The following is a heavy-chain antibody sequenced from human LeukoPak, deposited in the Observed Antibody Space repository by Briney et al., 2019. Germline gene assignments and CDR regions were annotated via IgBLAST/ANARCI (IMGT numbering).Heavy chain of an antibody. D-gene: IGHD3-22*01. CDR1: GFTLSSHS. Sequence: GGSLRLSCAASGFTLSSHSMNWVRQAPGKGLEWVASISSSSSYIYYADSVKGRFTISRDNAKNSLFLQMNSLRAEDTAVYYCARDHSNLNYYDSSFDYWGQGTLVTVSS. CDR3: ARDHSNLNYYDSSFDY. V-gene: IGHV3-21*01. J-gene: IGHJ4*02. CDR2: ISSSSSYI.